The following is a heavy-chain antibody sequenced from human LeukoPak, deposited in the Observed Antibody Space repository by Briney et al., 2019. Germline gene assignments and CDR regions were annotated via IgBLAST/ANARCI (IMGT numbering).Heavy chain of an antibody. J-gene: IGHJ3*02. Sequence: GGSLRLSCAPSGFTFSTYGMSWVRQAPGKGLEWVANIKQDGNEKYYVDSVKGRFTISRDNAKNSLYLQMNSLRAEDTAVYYCARNFAEFDIWGQGTMVTVSS. V-gene: IGHV3-7*04. CDR3: ARNFAEFDI. CDR2: IKQDGNEK. CDR1: GFTFSTYG.